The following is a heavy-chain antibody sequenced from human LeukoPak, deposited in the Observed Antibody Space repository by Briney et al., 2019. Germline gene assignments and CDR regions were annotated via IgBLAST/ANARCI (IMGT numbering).Heavy chain of an antibody. V-gene: IGHV4-59*01. D-gene: IGHD3-9*01. CDR2: IYYSGST. J-gene: IGHJ3*02. CDR1: GGSISSYY. CDR3: ARRRYFDWFDAFDI. Sequence: PSETLSLTCTVSGGSISSYYWSWIRQPPGKGLEWMGYIYYSGSTNYNPSLKSRVTISVDTSKNQFSLKLSSVTAADTAVYYCARRRYFDWFDAFDIWGQGTMVTVSS.